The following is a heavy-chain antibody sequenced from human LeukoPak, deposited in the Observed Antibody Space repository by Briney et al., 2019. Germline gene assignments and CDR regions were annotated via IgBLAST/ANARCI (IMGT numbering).Heavy chain of an antibody. V-gene: IGHV1-69*04. CDR2: IIPIFGIA. CDR3: ARMVDSSGPDIDY. CDR1: GGSFSSYA. J-gene: IGHJ4*02. D-gene: IGHD3-22*01. Sequence: SVKVSCKASGGSFSSYAISWVRQAPGQGLEWMGRIIPIFGIANYAQKFQGRVTITADKSTSTAYMELSSLRSEDTAVYYCARMVDSSGPDIDYWGQGTLVTVSS.